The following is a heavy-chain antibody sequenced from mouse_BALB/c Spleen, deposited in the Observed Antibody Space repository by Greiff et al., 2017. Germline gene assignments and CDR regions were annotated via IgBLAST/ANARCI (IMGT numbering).Heavy chain of an antibody. V-gene: IGHV5-17*02. CDR2: ISSGSSTI. Sequence: EVKLQESGGGLVQPGGSRKLSCAASGFTFSSFGMHWVRQAPEKGLEWVAYISSGSSTIYYADTVKGRFTISRDNPKNTLFLQMTSLRSEDTAMYYCARSPSTMITTFAMDYWGQGTSVTVSS. CDR1: GFTFSSFG. D-gene: IGHD2-4*01. CDR3: ARSPSTMITTFAMDY. J-gene: IGHJ4*01.